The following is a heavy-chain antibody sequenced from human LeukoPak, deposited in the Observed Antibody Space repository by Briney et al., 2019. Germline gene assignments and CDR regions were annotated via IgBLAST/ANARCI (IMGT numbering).Heavy chain of an antibody. V-gene: IGHV4-31*03. D-gene: IGHD3-10*01. J-gene: IGHJ5*02. CDR3: ARDSAPSWFGEKTGNWFDP. Sequence: SQTLSLTCTVSGGSISSGGYYWSWIRQHPGKGLEWIGYIYYSGSTYYNPSLKSRVTISVDTSKNQFSLKLSSVTAADTAVYYCARDSAPSWFGEKTGNWFDPWGQGTLVTVSS. CDR2: IYYSGST. CDR1: GGSISSGGYY.